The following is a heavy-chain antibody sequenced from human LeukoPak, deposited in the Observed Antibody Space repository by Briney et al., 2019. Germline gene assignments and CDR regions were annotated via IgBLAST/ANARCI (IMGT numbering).Heavy chain of an antibody. CDR2: IYYSGST. D-gene: IGHD4-17*01. CDR3: ARSLDYGDYVWHY. J-gene: IGHJ4*02. Sequence: TASETLSLTCTVSGGSISSSSYYWGWIRQPPGKGLEWIGSIYYSGSTYYNPSLKSRVTISVDTSKNQFSLKLSSVTAADTAVYYCARSLDYGDYVWHYWGQGTLVTVSS. V-gene: IGHV4-39*01. CDR1: GGSISSSSYY.